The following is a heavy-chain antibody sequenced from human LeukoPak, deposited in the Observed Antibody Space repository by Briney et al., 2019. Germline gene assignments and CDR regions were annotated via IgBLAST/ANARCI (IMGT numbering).Heavy chain of an antibody. J-gene: IGHJ2*01. Sequence: GASVKVSCKASGYTFTGYYMHWVRQAPRQGLEWMGWINPNSGGTNYAQKFQGRVTMTRDTSISTAYMELSRLRSDDTAVYYCAHMTYYYDSSGPRRGYFDLWGRGTLVTVSS. CDR2: INPNSGGT. CDR3: AHMTYYYDSSGPRRGYFDL. V-gene: IGHV1-2*02. CDR1: GYTFTGYY. D-gene: IGHD3-22*01.